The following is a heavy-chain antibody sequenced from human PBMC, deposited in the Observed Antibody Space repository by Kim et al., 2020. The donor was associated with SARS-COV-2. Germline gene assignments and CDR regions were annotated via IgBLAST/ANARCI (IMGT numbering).Heavy chain of an antibody. CDR2: IWYDGSNK. V-gene: IGHV3-33*01. J-gene: IGHJ4*02. CDR1: GFTFSSYA. D-gene: IGHD3-22*01. Sequence: GGSLRLSCAASGFTFSSYAMHWVRQAPGKGLEWVAVIWYDGSNKYYADSVKGRFTISRDNSKNTLYLQMNSLRAEDTAVYYCAGDSSGYYSFEDYWGQGTLVTVSS. CDR3: AGDSSGYYSFEDY.